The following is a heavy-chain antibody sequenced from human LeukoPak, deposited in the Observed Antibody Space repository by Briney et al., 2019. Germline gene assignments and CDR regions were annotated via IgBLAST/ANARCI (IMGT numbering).Heavy chain of an antibody. J-gene: IGHJ4*02. CDR1: GYTFTGYY. D-gene: IGHD6-13*01. Sequence: GASVKVSCKASGYTFTGYYMHWVRQAPGQGLEWMGRINPNGGDTKYAQKFQGRVTMARDTSTSTAYMELSSLTSDDTAVYYCARVAYTSSWSNFDYWGQGTLVTVSS. CDR3: ARVAYTSSWSNFDY. CDR2: INPNGGDT. V-gene: IGHV1-2*06.